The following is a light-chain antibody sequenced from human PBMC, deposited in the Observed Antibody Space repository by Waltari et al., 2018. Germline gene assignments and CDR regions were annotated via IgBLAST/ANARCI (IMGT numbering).Light chain of an antibody. CDR2: GAS. V-gene: IGKV3-15*01. Sequence: ATLSCRTSRSVNSNLAWYQHKPGQAPRLLMYGASTRPTGIPARCSGSESGTDFTLTITSLQSEDFAVYYCQQYNNWPLTFGGGTKVEI. J-gene: IGKJ4*01. CDR1: RSVNSN. CDR3: QQYNNWPLT.